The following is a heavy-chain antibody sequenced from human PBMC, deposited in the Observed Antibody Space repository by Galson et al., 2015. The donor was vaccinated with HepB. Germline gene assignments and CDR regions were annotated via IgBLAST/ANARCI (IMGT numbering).Heavy chain of an antibody. CDR2: TYYRSRWYN. Sequence: CAISGESVSSNSAVWNWIRQSPSRGLEWLGRTYYRSRWYNDYAVSVKSRISINADTSKNQVSLQLNSVTLDDTAVYYCAYGVDVWGQGTRVTVS. J-gene: IGHJ6*02. V-gene: IGHV6-1*01. CDR1: GESVSSNSAV. CDR3: AYGVDV.